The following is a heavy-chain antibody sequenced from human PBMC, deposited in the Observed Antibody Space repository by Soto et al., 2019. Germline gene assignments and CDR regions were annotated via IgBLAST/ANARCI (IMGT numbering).Heavy chain of an antibody. J-gene: IGHJ6*02. CDR2: INHSGST. CDR1: GGSFSGYY. CDR3: ARVCSGGSCYYYYYYGMDV. D-gene: IGHD2-15*01. Sequence: QVQLQQWGAGLLKPSETLSLTCAVYGGSFSGYYWSWIHQPPGKGLEWIGEINHSGSTNYNPSLKSRVTISVDTSKNQFSLKLSSVTAADTAVYYCARVCSGGSCYYYYYYGMDVWGQGTTVTVSS. V-gene: IGHV4-34*01.